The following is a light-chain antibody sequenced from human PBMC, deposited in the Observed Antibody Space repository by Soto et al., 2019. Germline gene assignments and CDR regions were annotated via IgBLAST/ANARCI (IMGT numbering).Light chain of an antibody. J-gene: IGKJ4*01. CDR1: QSVSSSY. Sequence: EIVLTQSPGTLSLSPGERATLSCRASQSVSSSYLAWYQQKPGQAPRLLIYGASSRATGIPDRFSGSGSGTDFTLNIRRLEPEDFAVYYCQQYGTSPLTFGGGTKVEIK. V-gene: IGKV3-20*01. CDR2: GAS. CDR3: QQYGTSPLT.